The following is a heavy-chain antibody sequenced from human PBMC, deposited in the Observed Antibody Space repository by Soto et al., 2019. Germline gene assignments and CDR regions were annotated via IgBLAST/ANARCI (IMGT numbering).Heavy chain of an antibody. V-gene: IGHV4-30-4*01. CDR1: GGSISSGDYY. J-gene: IGHJ5*02. D-gene: IGHD3-22*01. Sequence: SETLSLTCTVSGGSISSGDYYWSWIRQPPGKGLEWIGYIYYSGSTYYNPSLKSRVTISVDTSKNQFSLKLSAVTAADTAVYYCARKEYDKSGRYWFDPWGQGTLVTVSS. CDR3: ARKEYDKSGRYWFDP. CDR2: IYYSGST.